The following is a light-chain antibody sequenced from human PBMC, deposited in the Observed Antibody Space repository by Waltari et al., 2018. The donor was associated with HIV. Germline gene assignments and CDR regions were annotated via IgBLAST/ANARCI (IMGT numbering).Light chain of an antibody. Sequence: QSVLTQPPSASGTPGQRVTISCSGSSSNIGSNSVHWYQQLPGTAPKLLIYRNNQRPSGVPDRFSGSKSGTSASLAISGLRSEDEADYYCAAWDDSLSGLVFGGGTKLTVL. CDR3: AAWDDSLSGLV. J-gene: IGLJ2*01. V-gene: IGLV1-47*01. CDR2: RNN. CDR1: SSNIGSNS.